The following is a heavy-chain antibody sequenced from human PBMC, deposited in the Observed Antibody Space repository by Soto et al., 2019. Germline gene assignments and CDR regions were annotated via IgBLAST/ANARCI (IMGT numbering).Heavy chain of an antibody. D-gene: IGHD6-19*01. CDR1: GASISGYH. V-gene: IGHV4-59*08. J-gene: IGHJ1*01. Sequence: TSETLSLTCTVSGASISGYHWGWIRQPPGKGLERIGYLYYTGSTHYNPSLKSRVTMSVDTSKNQFSLKLNSVTAADTAVYYCARGFAIGWYTYFCDLWGQGPLVTVS. CDR3: ARGFAIGWYTYFCDL. CDR2: LYYTGST.